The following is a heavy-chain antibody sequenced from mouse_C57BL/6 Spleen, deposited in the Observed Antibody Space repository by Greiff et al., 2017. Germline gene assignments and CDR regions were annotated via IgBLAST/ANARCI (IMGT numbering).Heavy chain of an antibody. CDR3: ARGSSGGYAMDY. Sequence: EVQLQQSGPEPVKPGASVKISCKASGYSFTGYYMNWVKQSPEKSLEWIGEINPSTGGTTYNQKFKAKATLTVDKSSSTAYMQLKSLTSEDSAVYYCARGSSGGYAMDYWGQGTSVTVSS. CDR2: INPSTGGT. V-gene: IGHV1-42*01. J-gene: IGHJ4*01. CDR1: GYSFTGYY. D-gene: IGHD3-2*02.